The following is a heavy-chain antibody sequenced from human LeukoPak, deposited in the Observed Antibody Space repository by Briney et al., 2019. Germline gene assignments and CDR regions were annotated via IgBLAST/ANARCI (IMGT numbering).Heavy chain of an antibody. CDR1: GFTFSYHW. J-gene: IGHJ4*02. CDR2: INRGGSRT. Sequence: PGGSLRLSCAASGFTFSYHWMHWVRQAPGKGLMWVSRINRGGSRTDYADSVKGRFTISRDDAKNTLYLQLNSLRAEDTAVYFCARGGSDTAMAHDYWGQGTLVTVSS. D-gene: IGHD5-18*01. V-gene: IGHV3-74*01. CDR3: ARGGSDTAMAHDY.